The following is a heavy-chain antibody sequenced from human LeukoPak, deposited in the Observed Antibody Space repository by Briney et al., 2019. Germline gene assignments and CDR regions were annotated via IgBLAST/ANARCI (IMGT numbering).Heavy chain of an antibody. CDR1: GFIFNNYG. J-gene: IGHJ4*02. D-gene: IGHD3-16*01. CDR3: VRDQGGAVSY. V-gene: IGHV3-30*02. Sequence: GGSLRLSCTVSGFIFNNYGMHWVRQAPGKGLEWVAFTRYDGSNKYYADSVKGRFTISRDNSKNTLYLQMNSLRAEDTAVYYCVRDQGGAVSYWGQGTLVTVSS. CDR2: TRYDGSNK.